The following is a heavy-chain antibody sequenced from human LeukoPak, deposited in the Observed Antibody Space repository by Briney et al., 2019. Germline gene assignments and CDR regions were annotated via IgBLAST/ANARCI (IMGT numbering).Heavy chain of an antibody. CDR1: GGSISSSSYY. D-gene: IGHD3-16*01. CDR2: IYYSGNI. J-gene: IGHJ3*01. Sequence: SETLSLTCTVSGGSISSSSYYWGWIRQPPGKGLVWIGSIYYSGNIFYNPSLQSRVSMSVVTSKNQFSLRLSSVTAADTAVYYCGSRTSYGGGGAFDVWGQGTMVTVSS. V-gene: IGHV4-39*01. CDR3: GSRTSYGGGGAFDV.